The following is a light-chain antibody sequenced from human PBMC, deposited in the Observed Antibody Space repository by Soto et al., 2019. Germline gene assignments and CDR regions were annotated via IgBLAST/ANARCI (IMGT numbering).Light chain of an antibody. CDR1: QNIGSS. V-gene: IGKV3-15*01. Sequence: PGDSVTLSCRASQNIGSSLAWYQQKSGQAPRILIYGASTRATGVRPRFSGRGSGTELTLTISNLQSEDSAVYYCKQYNNGPPRTFGPGTKWAI. CDR3: KQYNNGPPRT. J-gene: IGKJ1*01. CDR2: GAS.